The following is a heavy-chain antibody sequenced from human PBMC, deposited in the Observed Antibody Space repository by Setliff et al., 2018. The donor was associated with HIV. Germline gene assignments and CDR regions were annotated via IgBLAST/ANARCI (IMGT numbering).Heavy chain of an antibody. J-gene: IGHJ4*02. CDR3: ARAEDTVLKMYVVTPPYLDY. Sequence: KVSCKVSGYTFTSYWIAWVRQMPGKGLEWMGIIYPGDSDTRYSPSLQGQVTISADKSITTAYLQWSSLGASDTAMYYCARAEDTVLKMYVVTPPYLDYWGQGTLVTVSS. V-gene: IGHV5-51*01. CDR1: GYTFTSYW. D-gene: IGHD2-8*01. CDR2: IYPGDSDT.